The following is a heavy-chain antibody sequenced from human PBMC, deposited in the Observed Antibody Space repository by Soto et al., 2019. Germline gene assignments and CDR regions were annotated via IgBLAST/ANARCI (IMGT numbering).Heavy chain of an antibody. CDR1: GGSISSNNYY. CDR2: ISYSGST. CDR3: ARPILPGSDRYYFAY. Sequence: QLQLQGAGPGLVKPSETLSLTCTVSGGSISSNNYYWAWIRQPPGKGLEWIGTISYSGSTSYNPSLMSRVTLPVDTAKHQFSLNLSSVSAADTAVYYCARPILPGSDRYYFAYLGQGTLVTVSS. J-gene: IGHJ4*02. D-gene: IGHD3-9*01. V-gene: IGHV4-39*01.